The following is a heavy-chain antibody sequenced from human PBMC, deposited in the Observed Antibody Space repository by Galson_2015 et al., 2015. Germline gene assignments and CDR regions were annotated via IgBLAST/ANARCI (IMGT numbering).Heavy chain of an antibody. J-gene: IGHJ4*02. CDR2: ISDSGGST. CDR3: AKGFAYGWHVDY. D-gene: IGHD6-19*01. CDR1: GFTFSNSA. V-gene: IGHV3-23*01. Sequence: SLRLSCAASGFTFSNSAMSWVRQAPGKGLEWVSVISDSGGSTYYADSVKGRFTVSRDNSKNTLYLQMNSLRAEDTAVYYCAKGFAYGWHVDYWGQGTLVTVSS.